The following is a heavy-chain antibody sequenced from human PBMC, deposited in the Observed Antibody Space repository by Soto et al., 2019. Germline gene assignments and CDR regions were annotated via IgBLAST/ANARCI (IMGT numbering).Heavy chain of an antibody. V-gene: IGHV3-30-3*01. CDR3: ERVSYYDSSGYYDY. CDR1: GFTFSSYA. Sequence: PGGSLRLSCAASGFTFSSYAMHWVRQAPGKGLEWVAVISYDGSNKYYADSVKGRFTISRDNSKNTLYLQMNSLRAEDTAVYYCERVSYYDSSGYYDYWGQGTLVTVSS. CDR2: ISYDGSNK. J-gene: IGHJ4*02. D-gene: IGHD3-22*01.